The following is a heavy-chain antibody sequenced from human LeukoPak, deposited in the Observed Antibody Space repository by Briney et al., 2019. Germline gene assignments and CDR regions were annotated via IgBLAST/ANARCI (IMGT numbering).Heavy chain of an antibody. CDR2: MNPNSGNT. D-gene: IGHD2-15*01. J-gene: IGHJ6*03. V-gene: IGHV1-8*01. CDR3: ARGVRGGVVYYYYYMDV. Sequence: GASVKVSCKASGYTFTSYDINWVRQATGQGLEWMGWMNPNSGNTGYAQKFQGRVTMTRNTSISTAYMELSSLRSEDTAVYYCARGVRGGVVYYYYYMDVRGKGTTVTVSS. CDR1: GYTFTSYD.